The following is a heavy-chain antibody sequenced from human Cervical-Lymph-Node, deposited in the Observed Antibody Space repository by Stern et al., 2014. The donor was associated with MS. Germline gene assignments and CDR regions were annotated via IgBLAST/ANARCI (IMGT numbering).Heavy chain of an antibody. CDR1: GFTFSSYG. Sequence: QLVQSGGGVVQPGRSLRLSCAASGFTFSSYGMHWVRQAPGKGLEWVAVIWYDGSNKYYADSVKGRFTISRDNSKNTLYLQMNSLRAEDTAVYYCARDGSRVDYWGQGTLVTVSS. CDR3: ARDGSRVDY. V-gene: IGHV3-33*01. CDR2: IWYDGSNK. J-gene: IGHJ4*02.